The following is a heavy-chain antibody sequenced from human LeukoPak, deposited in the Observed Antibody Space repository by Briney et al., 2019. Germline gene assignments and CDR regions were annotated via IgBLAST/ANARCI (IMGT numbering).Heavy chain of an antibody. V-gene: IGHV3-66*01. CDR3: ARDYYDSSGYLDY. J-gene: IGHJ4*02. D-gene: IGHD3-22*01. Sequence: PGGSLRPSCAASGFTFSSYSMNWVRQAPGKGLEWVSIIYSTGSTYYADSVKGRFTISRDNSKNTLYLQMNSLRAEDTAVYYCARDYYDSSGYLDYWGQGTLVTVSS. CDR1: GFTFSSYS. CDR2: IYSTGST.